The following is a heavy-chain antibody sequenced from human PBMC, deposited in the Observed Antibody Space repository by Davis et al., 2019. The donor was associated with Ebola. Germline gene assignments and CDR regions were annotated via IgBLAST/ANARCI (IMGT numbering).Heavy chain of an antibody. CDR1: GGSISRDGSY. J-gene: IGHJ6*03. CDR3: ARDLRYDSSGYDYYFYMDV. V-gene: IGHV4-31*03. D-gene: IGHD3-22*01. CDR2: IYYSGST. Sequence: PSETLSLTCTVSGGSISRDGSYWSWIRQHPGKGLEWMGYIYYSGSTSYNPSLKSRVTISLDTSKNHFSLNLRSVTAADTAVYYCARDLRYDSSGYDYYFYMDVWGKGTTVTVSS.